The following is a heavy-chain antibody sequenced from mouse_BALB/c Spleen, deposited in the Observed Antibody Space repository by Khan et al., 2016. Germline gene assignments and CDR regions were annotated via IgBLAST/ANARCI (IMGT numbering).Heavy chain of an antibody. V-gene: IGHV1-9*01. CDR2: ILPGSGST. D-gene: IGHD2-3*01. Sequence: QVQLKQSGAELMKPGASVKISCKATGYTFSSYWIEWVKQRPGHGLEWIGEILPGSGSTNYNEKFKGKATFTADTSSNTAYMQLSSLTSEDSAVYYCAREDGYYEAYWGQGTLVTVSA. CDR1: GYTFSSYW. CDR3: AREDGYYEAY. J-gene: IGHJ3*01.